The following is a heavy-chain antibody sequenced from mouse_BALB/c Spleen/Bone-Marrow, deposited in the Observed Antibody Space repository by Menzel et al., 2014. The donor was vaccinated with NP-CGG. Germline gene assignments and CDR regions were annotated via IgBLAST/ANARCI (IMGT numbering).Heavy chain of an antibody. CDR3: TRFGSTYDWYFDV. J-gene: IGHJ1*01. CDR2: IYPGNSDT. Sequence: ELQLQQSGTVLARPGASVKMSCKASGHSFTIYWMHWVKQRPGQGLEWIGAIYPGNSDTSYNQKFKGKAKLTAVTSASTAYMELSSLTNEDSAVYYCTRFGSTYDWYFDVWGAGTTVTVSS. CDR1: GHSFTIYW. D-gene: IGHD1-1*01. V-gene: IGHV1-5*01.